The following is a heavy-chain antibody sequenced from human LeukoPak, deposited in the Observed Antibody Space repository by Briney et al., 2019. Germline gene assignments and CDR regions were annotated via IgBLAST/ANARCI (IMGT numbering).Heavy chain of an antibody. CDR3: ARRGYSYGYNWFDP. CDR2: INPNSGGT. D-gene: IGHD5-18*01. V-gene: IGHV1-2*06. CDR1: GYTFTGYY. Sequence: ASVKVSCKASGYTFTGYYMHWVRQAPGQGLEWMGRINPNSGGTNYAQKFQGRVTMTRDTSISTAYMELSRLRSDDTAVYYCARRGYSYGYNWFDPWGQGTLVTVSS. J-gene: IGHJ5*02.